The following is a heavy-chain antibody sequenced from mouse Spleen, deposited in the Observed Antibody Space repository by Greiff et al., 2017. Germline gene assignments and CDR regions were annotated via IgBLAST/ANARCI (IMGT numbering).Heavy chain of an antibody. Sequence: QVQLQQSGAELVMPGASVKLSCKASGYTFTSYWMHWVKQRPGQGLEWIGEIDPSDSYTNYNQKFKGKATLTVDKSSSTAYMQLSSLTSEDSAVYYCARGGYYGNSFDYWGQGTTLTVSS. V-gene: IGHV1-69*01. D-gene: IGHD2-1*01. J-gene: IGHJ2*01. CDR1: GYTFTSYW. CDR3: ARGGYYGNSFDY. CDR2: IDPSDSYT.